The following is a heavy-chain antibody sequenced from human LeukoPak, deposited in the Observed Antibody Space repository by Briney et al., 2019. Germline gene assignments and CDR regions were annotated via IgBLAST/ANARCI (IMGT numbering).Heavy chain of an antibody. CDR1: GFTFSSYA. J-gene: IGHJ4*02. Sequence: PARSLRLSCAASGFTFSSYAMHWVRQAPGKGGERVAVISYDGGNKYYADSVKGRFTIYRDNSKNTLYLQMNSLRDDDTAVYYCARDDGQNVLEYWGQGTLVTVSS. CDR2: ISYDGGNK. D-gene: IGHD5-24*01. V-gene: IGHV3-30-3*01. CDR3: ARDDGQNVLEY.